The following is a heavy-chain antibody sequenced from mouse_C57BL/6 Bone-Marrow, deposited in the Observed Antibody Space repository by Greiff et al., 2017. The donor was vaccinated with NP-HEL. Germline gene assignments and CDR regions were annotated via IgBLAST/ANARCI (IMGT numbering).Heavy chain of an antibody. D-gene: IGHD1-2*01. V-gene: IGHV1-55*01. J-gene: IGHJ2*01. Sequence: QVHVKQPGAELVKPGASVKMSCKASGYTFTSYWITWVKQRPGQGLEWIGDIYPGSGSTNYNEKFKSKATLTVDTSSSTAYMQLSSLTSEDSAVYYCARRTTAYYFDYWGQGTTLTVSS. CDR2: IYPGSGST. CDR1: GYTFTSYW. CDR3: ARRTTAYYFDY.